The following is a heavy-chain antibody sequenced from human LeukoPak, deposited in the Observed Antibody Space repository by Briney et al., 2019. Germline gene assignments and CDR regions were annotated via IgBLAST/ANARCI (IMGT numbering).Heavy chain of an antibody. Sequence: SETLSLTCTVSGGSLSSGGYYWSWIRQHPGKGLEWLGYIYYSGSTYYNPSLKSRVTISVDTSKNQFSLKLSSVTAADTAVYYCARLVREMATPRPDYWGQGTLVTVSS. CDR2: IYYSGST. J-gene: IGHJ4*02. CDR3: ARLVREMATPRPDY. D-gene: IGHD5-24*01. V-gene: IGHV4-31*03. CDR1: GGSLSSGGYY.